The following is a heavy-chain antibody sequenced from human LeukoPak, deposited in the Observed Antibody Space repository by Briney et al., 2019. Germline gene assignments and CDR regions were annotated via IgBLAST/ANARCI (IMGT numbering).Heavy chain of an antibody. J-gene: IGHJ4*02. D-gene: IGHD2-15*01. Sequence: GGSLRLSCIVSGFTFSSDRMHWVRQVPGKGLVWVSRIEADGTGALYADAVEGRFTISRDNVKNMLYLQMNSVRVEDTAVYYCASCSGGSCYPPDYFDYWGQGTLVTVSS. CDR2: IEADGTGA. CDR1: GFTFSSDR. V-gene: IGHV3-74*03. CDR3: ASCSGGSCYPPDYFDY.